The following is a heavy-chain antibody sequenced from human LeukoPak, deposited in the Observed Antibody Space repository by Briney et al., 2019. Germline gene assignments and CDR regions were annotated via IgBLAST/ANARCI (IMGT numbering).Heavy chain of an antibody. Sequence: PGGSLRPSCAASGFTFSSYAMTWVRQAPGKGLEWVSAVSGSGGSTYYADSVKGRFTISRDNSKNTLYLQMNSLRAEDTAVYYCAKGLVDYFDYWGQGTLVTVSS. CDR1: GFTFSSYA. CDR3: AKGLVDYFDY. D-gene: IGHD2-8*02. V-gene: IGHV3-23*01. CDR2: VSGSGGST. J-gene: IGHJ4*02.